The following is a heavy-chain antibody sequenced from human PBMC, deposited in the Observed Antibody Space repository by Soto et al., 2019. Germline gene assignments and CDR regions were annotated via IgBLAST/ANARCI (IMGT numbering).Heavy chain of an antibody. CDR3: ARGRGLAARPQHLDY. V-gene: IGHV3-30-3*01. J-gene: IGHJ4*02. CDR1: GFMFTGYA. Sequence: QVQLVESGGGVVQPGRSLRLSCEASGFMFTGYAMHWVRQAPGKGLEWVAVMSYDGSDKFYRASVKGRITISRDISKNTLFLEMTSLSPEDTALYFCARGRGLAARPQHLDYWGQGTLVTVSS. D-gene: IGHD6-6*01. CDR2: MSYDGSDK.